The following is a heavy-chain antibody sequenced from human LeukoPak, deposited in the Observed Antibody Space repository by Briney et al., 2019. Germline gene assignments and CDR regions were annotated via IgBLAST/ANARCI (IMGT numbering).Heavy chain of an antibody. V-gene: IGHV1-18*01. Sequence: AAVRVSFMAPAYTFILFGRRWVRQAPGQGGEGMGCISSYNDHTTYAQRLQDRVPLPTDTSTSTPYMELRSLRSDDTAVYYCARDHGGGIPFDPCGQGRLVPVSS. CDR2: ISSYNDHT. CDR1: AYTFILFG. CDR3: ARDHGGGIPFDP. J-gene: IGHJ5*02. D-gene: IGHD3-16*02.